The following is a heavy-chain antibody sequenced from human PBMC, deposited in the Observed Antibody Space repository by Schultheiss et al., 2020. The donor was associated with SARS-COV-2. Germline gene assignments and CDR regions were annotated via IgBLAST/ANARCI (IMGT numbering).Heavy chain of an antibody. Sequence: SETLSLTCTVSGGSISSSSYYWGWIRQPPGKGLEWIGSIYYSGSTYYNPSLKSRVTISVDTSKNQFSLKLSSVTAADTAVYYCAREEVRGVITRFDYWGQGTLVTVSS. CDR3: AREEVRGVITRFDY. J-gene: IGHJ4*02. CDR2: IYYSGST. CDR1: GGSISSSSYY. V-gene: IGHV4-39*07. D-gene: IGHD3-10*01.